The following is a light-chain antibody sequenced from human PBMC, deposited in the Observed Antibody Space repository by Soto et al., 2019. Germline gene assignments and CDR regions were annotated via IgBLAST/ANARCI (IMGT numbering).Light chain of an antibody. CDR1: QSASSSY. Sequence: EIGLTQSPGTLSVSPGEIATLSCRASQSASSSYLAWYHQKPGQAPRHLIYGASSRPTGIQDRCSGIGLGTDFTLPITSLEPEDFAGYYCQRYRRSSIPFGQGTRLEIK. V-gene: IGKV3-20*01. CDR2: GAS. CDR3: QRYRRSSIP. J-gene: IGKJ5*01.